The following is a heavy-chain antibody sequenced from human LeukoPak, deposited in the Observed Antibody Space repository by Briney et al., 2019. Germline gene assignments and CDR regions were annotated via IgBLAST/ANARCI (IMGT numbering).Heavy chain of an antibody. D-gene: IGHD2-2*01. CDR3: ATGYCTSTTCYRSRFDY. J-gene: IGHJ4*02. CDR2: IKPDGSEK. CDR1: GFTFSSYW. V-gene: IGHV3-7*01. Sequence: GGSLRLPCAASGFTFSSYWMSWVRQAPGKGLEWVANIKPDGSEKYYVDSVKGRFTISRDNAKNSLYLQINSLRAEDTAVFYCATGYCTSTTCYRSRFDYWGQGTLVTVSS.